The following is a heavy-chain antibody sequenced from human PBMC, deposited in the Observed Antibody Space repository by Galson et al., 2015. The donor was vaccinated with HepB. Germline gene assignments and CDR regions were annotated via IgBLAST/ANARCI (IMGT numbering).Heavy chain of an antibody. CDR3: AREKSSHDMTGDY. V-gene: IGHV3-7*03. J-gene: IGHJ4*02. Sequence: SLRLSCAASGFTFSSYWMSWVRQAPGKGLEWVANIKQDGSEKYYVDSVKGRFTISRDNAKNSLYLQMNSLRAEDTAVYYCAREKSSHDMTGDYWGQGTLVTVSS. D-gene: IGHD3-9*01. CDR1: GFTFSSYW. CDR2: IKQDGSEK.